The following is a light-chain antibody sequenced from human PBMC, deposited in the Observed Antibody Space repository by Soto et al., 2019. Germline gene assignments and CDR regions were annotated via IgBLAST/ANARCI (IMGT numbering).Light chain of an antibody. V-gene: IGKV3-20*01. J-gene: IGKJ4*01. CDR1: LSVSSNY. CDR3: QQYGSSPLT. CDR2: GAS. Sequence: EIVLRQSPGTLSLSPGARATLSCRASLSVSSNYLAWYQQKPGQAPRLLIYGASSRATGIPDRFSGSGSGTDFTLTISRLEPEDFAVYYCQQYGSSPLTFGGGTKVEIK.